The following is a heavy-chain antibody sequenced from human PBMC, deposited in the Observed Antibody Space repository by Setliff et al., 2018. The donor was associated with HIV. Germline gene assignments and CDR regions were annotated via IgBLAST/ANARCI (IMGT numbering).Heavy chain of an antibody. J-gene: IGHJ2*01. CDR3: AKESTIAARPARYFDL. D-gene: IGHD6-6*01. Sequence: ASVKVSCKASGGTFSSYGISWVRQAPGQGLEWMGGVIPIFGTANYAQKFQGRVTITADESTSTVYMDLSSLGSEGTAMYYCAKESTIAARPARYFDLWGRGTLVTVSS. CDR1: GGTFSSYG. V-gene: IGHV1-69*13. CDR2: VIPIFGTA.